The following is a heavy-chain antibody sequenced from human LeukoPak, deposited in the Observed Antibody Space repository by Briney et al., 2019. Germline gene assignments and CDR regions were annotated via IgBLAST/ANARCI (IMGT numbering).Heavy chain of an antibody. D-gene: IGHD3-22*01. CDR1: GYTFTKNG. Sequence: ASVKVSCTASGYTFTKNGISWVRQAPGQGHEWMGWIRPYNGKTNYAQKFQGRVTMTTDTSTSTAHMELRSLRSDDTAVYYCAKDDYYDTSWRYWGQGTLVTVSS. V-gene: IGHV1-18*01. CDR2: IRPYNGKT. CDR3: AKDDYYDTSWRY. J-gene: IGHJ4*02.